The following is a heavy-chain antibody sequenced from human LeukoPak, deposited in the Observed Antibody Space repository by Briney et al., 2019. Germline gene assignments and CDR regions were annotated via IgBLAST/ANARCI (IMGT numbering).Heavy chain of an antibody. Sequence: SQTLSLTCSVSGGSISSGTYHWSWIRQPAGKGLEWIGHISTSESTNYNPSLQSRVTISVDTSKNQFSLKLSSVTAADTAVYYCASMHYDSSGYYNGYFDYWGQGTLVTVSS. CDR2: ISTSEST. CDR3: ASMHYDSSGYYNGYFDY. D-gene: IGHD3-22*01. CDR1: GGSISSGTYH. V-gene: IGHV4-61*09. J-gene: IGHJ4*02.